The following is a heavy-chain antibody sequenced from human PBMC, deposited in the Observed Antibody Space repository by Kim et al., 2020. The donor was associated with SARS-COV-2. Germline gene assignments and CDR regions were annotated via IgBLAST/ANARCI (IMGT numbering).Heavy chain of an antibody. Sequence: SVKVSCKASGGTFSSYAISWVRQAPGQGLEWIGGIIPIFGTTSYAQKFQGRVTITADESTSTAYMELSGLRSEDTAVYYCARAGYSSSWYRRPNWFGPWGQGTLVTVSS. V-gene: IGHV1-69*13. CDR2: IIPIFGTT. J-gene: IGHJ5*02. CDR3: ARAGYSSSWYRRPNWFGP. CDR1: GGTFSSYA. D-gene: IGHD6-13*01.